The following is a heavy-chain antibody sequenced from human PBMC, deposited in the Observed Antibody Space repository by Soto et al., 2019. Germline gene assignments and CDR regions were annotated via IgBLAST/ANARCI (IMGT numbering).Heavy chain of an antibody. Sequence: VQLVESGGGEVQPGRSLRLSCAASGFTYTDFALHWVRQAPGKGLEWVAIISYDGSDKYYADSVKGRFAISRDNPKNKLYREMNSRGPADTAVYFCARRAWACDSAIDVWGQGTTVTVFS. CDR3: ARRAWACDSAIDV. CDR2: ISYDGSDK. V-gene: IGHV3-30*09. CDR1: GFTYTDFA. D-gene: IGHD2-21*01. J-gene: IGHJ6*02.